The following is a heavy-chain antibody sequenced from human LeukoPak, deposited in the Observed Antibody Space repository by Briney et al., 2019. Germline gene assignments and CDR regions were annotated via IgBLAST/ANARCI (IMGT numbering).Heavy chain of an antibody. CDR3: ARDGSSGSYYGWFDP. CDR1: GGSISSYY. CDR2: IYYSWST. J-gene: IGHJ5*02. Sequence: IPSETLSLTCTVSGGSISSYYWSWIRQPPGKGLEWIGYIYYSWSTNYNPSLKSRVTISVDTSKNQFSLKLSSVTAADTAVYYCARDGSSGSYYGWFDPWGQGTLVTVSS. V-gene: IGHV4-59*01. D-gene: IGHD1-26*01.